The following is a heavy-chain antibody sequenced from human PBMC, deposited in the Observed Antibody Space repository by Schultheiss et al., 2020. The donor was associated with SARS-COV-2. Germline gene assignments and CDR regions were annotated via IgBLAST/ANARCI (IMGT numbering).Heavy chain of an antibody. CDR2: INPNSGDT. J-gene: IGHJ5*02. Sequence: ASVKVSCQASGYTFTGHCIHWVRQAPGQGLEWMGWINPNSGDTNYAQKFQGWVTMTRDTSISTAYMELSRLRSDDTAVYYCARGTSGYSYGYQLGRGWFDPWGQGTLVTVSS. CDR3: ARGTSGYSYGYQLGRGWFDP. D-gene: IGHD5-18*01. CDR1: GYTFTGHC. V-gene: IGHV1-2*04.